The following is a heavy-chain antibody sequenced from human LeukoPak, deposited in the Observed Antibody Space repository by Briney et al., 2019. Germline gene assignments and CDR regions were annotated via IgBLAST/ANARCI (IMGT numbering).Heavy chain of an antibody. CDR2: INPNSGGT. CDR1: GYTFTNYD. V-gene: IGHV1-2*02. CDR3: ARDTGTYWFDP. Sequence: ASVKVSCKASGYTFTNYDMHWVRQAPGQGLEWMGWINPNSGGTNYAQKFQGRVTMTRDTSISTAYMELSRLRSDDTAVYYCARDTGTYWFDPWGQGTLVTVSS. J-gene: IGHJ5*02. D-gene: IGHD1-1*01.